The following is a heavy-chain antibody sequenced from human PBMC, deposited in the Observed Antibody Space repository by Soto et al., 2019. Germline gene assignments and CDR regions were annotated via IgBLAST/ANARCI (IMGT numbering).Heavy chain of an antibody. Sequence: EVQLVESGGGLVQPGGSLRLSCAASGFTFSSYDMNWVRQAPGKGLEWVSYISSSGSTIYYADSVKGRFTISRDNAKNSLELQMNSLRAEDTAVYYCAREGTYCGGGSCLNWFDPWGQGTLVTVSS. V-gene: IGHV3-48*03. CDR3: AREGTYCGGGSCLNWFDP. D-gene: IGHD2-15*01. CDR2: ISSSGSTI. J-gene: IGHJ5*02. CDR1: GFTFSSYD.